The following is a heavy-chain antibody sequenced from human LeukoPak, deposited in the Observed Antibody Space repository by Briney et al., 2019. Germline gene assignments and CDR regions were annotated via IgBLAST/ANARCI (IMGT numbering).Heavy chain of an antibody. CDR1: GGSISSSSYY. J-gene: IGHJ4*02. V-gene: IGHV4-39*07. CDR2: INHSGST. Sequence: PSETLSLTCTVSGGSISSSSYYWGWIRQPPGKGLEWIGEINHSGSTNYNPSLKSRVTISVDTSKNQFSLKLSSVTAADTAVYYCARFSLLGTVYWGQGTLVTVSS. D-gene: IGHD7-27*01. CDR3: ARFSLLGTVY.